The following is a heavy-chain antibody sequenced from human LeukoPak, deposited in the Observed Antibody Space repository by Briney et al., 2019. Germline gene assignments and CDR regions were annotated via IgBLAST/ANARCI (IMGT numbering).Heavy chain of an antibody. CDR1: GFTFNTYA. CDR3: VRSHYYSSGSYIY. D-gene: IGHD3-10*01. CDR2: ISHDGSNI. Sequence: GEFLRLSCAASGFTFNTYAMHWVRQAPGKGLQWVAVISHDGSNIYYADSVKGRFTISRDNSKNTVYLQMNSLRVEDTAVYYCVRSHYYSSGSYIYWGQGTLVTVSS. J-gene: IGHJ4*02. V-gene: IGHV3-30-3*01.